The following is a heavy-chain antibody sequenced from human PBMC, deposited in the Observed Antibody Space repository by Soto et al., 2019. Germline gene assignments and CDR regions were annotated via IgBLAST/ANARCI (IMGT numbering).Heavy chain of an antibody. CDR2: ITPNSGAT. Sequence: QVQLVQSGAEVKKPGASVKVSCKASGYTFTGYNMHWVRQAPGQGLEWMGWITPNSGATKYAQRFQGRVTMTRRTTIDTAYMELSRLPSADPAVYYCSTPLLTNITSEARGDYWGSGHLVNVSS. CDR3: STPLLTNITSEARGDY. J-gene: IGHJ4*02. V-gene: IGHV1-2*02. CDR1: GYTFTGYN. D-gene: IGHD1-26*01.